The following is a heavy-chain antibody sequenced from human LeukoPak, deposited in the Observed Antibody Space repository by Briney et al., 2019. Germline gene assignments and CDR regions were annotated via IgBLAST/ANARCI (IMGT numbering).Heavy chain of an antibody. J-gene: IGHJ4*02. V-gene: IGHV4-59*11. CDR2: IYYSGST. CDR1: GGSIRSHY. Sequence: KPSETLSLTGTVSGGSIRSHYWSWIRQPPGKGLEWIGYIYYSGSTNYNPSLKSRVTISVDTSKNQFSLKLSSVTAADTAVYYCARDRGGYDSSGYYGYFDYWGQGALVTVSS. CDR3: ARDRGGYDSSGYYGYFDY. D-gene: IGHD3-22*01.